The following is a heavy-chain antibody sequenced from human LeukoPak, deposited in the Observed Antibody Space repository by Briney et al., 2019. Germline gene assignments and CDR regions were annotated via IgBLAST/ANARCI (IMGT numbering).Heavy chain of an antibody. CDR3: ARSDVYTHAMDV. Sequence: PSETLSLTCTVSGGSINNYYWSWIRQPPGKGLEWIGSIYSSGTTNYNPSLKSRVTVSLDTSRTQFSLKLSSVTGTDTAVYYCARSDVYTHAMDVWGQGTTVTVSS. V-gene: IGHV4-59*01. CDR1: GGSINNYY. CDR2: IYSSGTT. D-gene: IGHD5/OR15-5a*01. J-gene: IGHJ6*02.